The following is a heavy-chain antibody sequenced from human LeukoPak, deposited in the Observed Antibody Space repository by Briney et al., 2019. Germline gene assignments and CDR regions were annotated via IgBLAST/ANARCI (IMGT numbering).Heavy chain of an antibody. CDR1: GFTFSSYW. CDR2: IKQDGSEK. J-gene: IGHJ3*02. Sequence: GGSLRLSCAASGFTFSSYWMSWVRQAPGKGLEWVANIKQDGSEKYYVDSVKGRFTISRDNAKNSLYLQMNSLRAEDTAVYYCAREGLEDFWSGYPRSGAFDIWGQGTMVTVSS. V-gene: IGHV3-7*01. D-gene: IGHD3-3*01. CDR3: AREGLEDFWSGYPRSGAFDI.